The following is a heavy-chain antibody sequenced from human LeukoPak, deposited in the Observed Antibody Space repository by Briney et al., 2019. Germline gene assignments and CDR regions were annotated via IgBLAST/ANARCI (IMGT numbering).Heavy chain of an antibody. D-gene: IGHD3-10*01. CDR1: GFTFSNYA. Sequence: PGGSLRLSCAASGFTFSNYAMHWVHQAPGKGLEWVSLISSVGTYEYYADSVKGRFTISRDNSKNTLYLQLNSLRAEVTAVYYCARDSTNYYDSGSSGPHYFDNWGQGTLVTVSS. CDR2: ISSVGTYE. V-gene: IGHV3-30*01. J-gene: IGHJ4*02. CDR3: ARDSTNYYDSGSSGPHYFDN.